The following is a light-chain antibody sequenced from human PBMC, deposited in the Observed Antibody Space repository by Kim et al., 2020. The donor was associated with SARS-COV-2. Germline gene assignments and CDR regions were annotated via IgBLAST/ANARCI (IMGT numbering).Light chain of an antibody. Sequence: EIVMTQSPAPLSVSPGERATLSCRASQRFSSNLAWYQQKPGQAPRLLIYGASTRATGIPARFSGSGSGTEFTLTISSLQSEDFAVYYCQQYHNWPRTFGQGTKVDIK. V-gene: IGKV3-15*01. J-gene: IGKJ1*01. CDR3: QQYHNWPRT. CDR2: GAS. CDR1: QRFSSN.